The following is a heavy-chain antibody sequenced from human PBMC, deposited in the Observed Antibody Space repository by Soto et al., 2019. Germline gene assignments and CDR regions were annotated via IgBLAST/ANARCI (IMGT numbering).Heavy chain of an antibody. D-gene: IGHD6-13*01. CDR1: GYAFTGYY. V-gene: IGHV1-18*04. J-gene: IGHJ4*02. CDR2: ISAYNDNT. CDR3: ARVVAAAADFDY. Sequence: ASVKVSCKASGYAFTGYYLHWVRQAPGQGLEWMGWISAYNDNTNYAQKLQGRVTMTPDTSTNTAYMELRNLRSDDTAVYYCARVVAAAADFDYWGQG.